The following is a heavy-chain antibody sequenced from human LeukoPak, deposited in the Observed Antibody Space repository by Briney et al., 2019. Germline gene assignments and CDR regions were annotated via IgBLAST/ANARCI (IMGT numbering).Heavy chain of an antibody. D-gene: IGHD3-9*01. V-gene: IGHV3-23*01. Sequence: GGSLRLSCAASGFTFSSYGMSWVRQAPGKGLEWVSAIGGRDGSTYYADSVKGRFTISRDNAKNSLYLQMNSLRAEDTAVYYCARDPAHYDILTGYYWGQGTLVTVSS. CDR1: GFTFSSYG. CDR3: ARDPAHYDILTGYY. J-gene: IGHJ4*02. CDR2: IGGRDGST.